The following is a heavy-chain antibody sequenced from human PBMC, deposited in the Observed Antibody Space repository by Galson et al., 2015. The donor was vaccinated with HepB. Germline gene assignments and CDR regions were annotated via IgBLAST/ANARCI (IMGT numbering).Heavy chain of an antibody. CDR1: GFTFPNYW. D-gene: IGHD1/OR15-1a*01. V-gene: IGHV3-7*03. J-gene: IGHJ4*01. CDR2: IKQDGSRT. CDR3: VRDERRMWNK. Sequence: SLRLSCAASGFTFPNYWTSWIRQAPGKGLEWVASIKQDGSRTNYVDSVKGRFIVSRDNSKSSVYLQMDRLRVDDTAVYYCVRDERRMWNKWGNGTLVIVSS.